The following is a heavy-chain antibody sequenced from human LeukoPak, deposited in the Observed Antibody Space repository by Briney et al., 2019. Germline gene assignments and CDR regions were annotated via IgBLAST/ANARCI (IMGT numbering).Heavy chain of an antibody. CDR1: GFTFDDYG. CDR3: ARVALYYGSGTYYMDV. V-gene: IGHV3-20*04. CDR2: INWNGGST. Sequence: GGSLRLSCAASGFTFDDYGMSWVRQAPGKGLEWVSGINWNGGSTGYADSVKGRFTISRDNAKNSLYLQMNSLRAEDTAVYYCARVALYYGSGTYYMDVWGKGTTVTISS. D-gene: IGHD3-10*01. J-gene: IGHJ6*03.